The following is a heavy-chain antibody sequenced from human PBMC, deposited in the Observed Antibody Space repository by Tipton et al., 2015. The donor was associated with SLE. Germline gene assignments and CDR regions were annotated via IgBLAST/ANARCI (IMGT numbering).Heavy chain of an antibody. CDR2: IWYDGSNI. J-gene: IGHJ4*02. V-gene: IGHV3-33*06. CDR3: VKDSRGGYDLDY. CDR1: GFTFSSYG. Sequence: RSLRLSCAASGFTFSSYGMHWVRQAPGKGLEWVAVIWYDGSNIYYADSVKGRFTISRDNSKNTLYLQMSSLRAEDTAVYYCVKDSRGGYDLDYWGQGTLVTVSS. D-gene: IGHD5-12*01.